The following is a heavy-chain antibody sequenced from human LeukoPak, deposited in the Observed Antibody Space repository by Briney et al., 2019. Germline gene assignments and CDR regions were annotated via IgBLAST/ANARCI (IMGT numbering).Heavy chain of an antibody. CDR3: ARGYFSRNGNYYDSSGYYYSWHAFDI. D-gene: IGHD3-22*01. J-gene: IGHJ3*02. V-gene: IGHV1-69*13. CDR2: IIPIFGTA. Sequence: GASVKVSCKASGGTFSSYAISWVRQAPGQGLEWMGGIIPIFGTANYAQKFQGRVTIPADESTSTAYMELSSLRSEDTAVYYCARGYFSRNGNYYDSSGYYYSWHAFDIWGQGTMVTVSS. CDR1: GGTFSSYA.